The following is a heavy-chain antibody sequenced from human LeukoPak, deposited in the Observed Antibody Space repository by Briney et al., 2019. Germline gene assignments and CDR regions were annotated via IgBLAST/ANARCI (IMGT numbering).Heavy chain of an antibody. J-gene: IGHJ4*02. D-gene: IGHD6-13*01. CDR2: IDTSGNT. Sequence: SETLSLTCTVSGGSISSYYWSWIRQPAGKGLEWIGRIDTSGNTNYKPSLKSRVTISVDTSQKQFSLRLTSVTAADTAVYYCARGRYLTTSGGAAAGFLDYWGQGSLVTVST. CDR3: ARGRYLTTSGGAAAGFLDY. CDR1: GGSISSYY. V-gene: IGHV4-4*07.